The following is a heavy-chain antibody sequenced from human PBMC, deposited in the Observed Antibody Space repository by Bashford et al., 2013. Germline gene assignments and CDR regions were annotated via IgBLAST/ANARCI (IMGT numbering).Heavy chain of an antibody. CDR3: ARDAYYYDSSGYPPLLDY. CDR2: ISAYNGNT. J-gene: IGHJ4*02. Sequence: ASVKGLPARASGYTFTSYGISWVRQAPGQGLEWMGWISAYNGNTNYAQKLQGRVTMTTDTSTSTAYMELRSLRSDDTAVYYCARDAYYYDSSGYPPLLDYWGQGEPWVTVSS. V-gene: IGHV1-18*01. CDR1: GYTFTSYG. D-gene: IGHD3-22*01.